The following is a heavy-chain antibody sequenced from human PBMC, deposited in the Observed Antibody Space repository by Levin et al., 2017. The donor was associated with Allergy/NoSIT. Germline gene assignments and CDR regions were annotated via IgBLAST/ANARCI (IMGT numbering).Heavy chain of an antibody. CDR2: IRSTVSGGTT. CDR1: GFTFGDYS. J-gene: IGHJ4*02. CDR3: TRGAYSYQF. Sequence: GGSLRLSCTASGFTFGDYSMSWFRQAPGKGLEWVGLIRSTVSGGTTEYAASVQGRFTISRDDSKSIAYLHMNSLKTEDTAVYYCTRGAYSYQFWGQGTLVTVSS. D-gene: IGHD5-18*01. V-gene: IGHV3-49*03.